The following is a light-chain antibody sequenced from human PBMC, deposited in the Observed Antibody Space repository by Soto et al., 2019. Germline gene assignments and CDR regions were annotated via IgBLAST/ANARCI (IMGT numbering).Light chain of an antibody. CDR2: DVI. CDR3: SSYTSSSTLVI. CDR1: STDVGDYNY. Sequence: QSVLTQPASVSGSLGQSITISCTGTSTDVGDYNYVSWYQQHPGKAPKLMIYDVISRPSGVSNRFSGSKAGNTASLTIFGLQAEDEADYYCSSYTSSSTLVIFGGGTKLTVL. J-gene: IGLJ2*01. V-gene: IGLV2-14*01.